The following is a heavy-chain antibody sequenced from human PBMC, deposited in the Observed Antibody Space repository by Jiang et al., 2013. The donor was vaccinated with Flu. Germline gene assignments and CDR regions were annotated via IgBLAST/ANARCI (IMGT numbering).Heavy chain of an antibody. Sequence: GSGLVKPSETLSLTCTVSGGSISSSSYYWGWIRQPPGKGLEWIGSIYYSGSTYYNPSLKSRVTISVDTSKNQFSLKLSSVTAADTAVYYCARHANDYVWGSYRPNLFDYWAREPWSTVSS. CDR2: IYYSGST. CDR3: ARHANDYVWGSYRPNLFDY. V-gene: IGHV4-39*07. D-gene: IGHD3-16*02. CDR1: GGSISSSSYY. J-gene: IGHJ4*02.